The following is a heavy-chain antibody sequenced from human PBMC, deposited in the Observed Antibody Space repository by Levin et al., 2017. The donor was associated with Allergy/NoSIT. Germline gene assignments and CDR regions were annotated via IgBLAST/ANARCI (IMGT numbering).Heavy chain of an antibody. CDR1: GYTFTHYA. CDR2: INAGNGNT. D-gene: IGHD3-9*01. CDR3: ARVYYDFLTGYSLGWIDP. V-gene: IGHV1-3*01. Sequence: VKVSCKASGYTFTHYAIHWVRQAPGQRLEWMGWINAGNGNTKYSQKVQGRVSITRDTSASTAYMVLSSLRSEDTAVYYCARVYYDFLTGYSLGWIDPWGQGTLVTVSS. J-gene: IGHJ5*02.